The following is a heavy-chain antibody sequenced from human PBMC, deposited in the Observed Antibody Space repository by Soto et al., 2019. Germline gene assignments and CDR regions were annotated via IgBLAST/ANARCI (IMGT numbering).Heavy chain of an antibody. Sequence: PLNGSSEATGRAYSSSRINLVRQAPGQGLEWMGGIIPIFGTANYAQKFQGRVTITADESTSTAYMELSSLRSDYTAVYYCARSTGGGDYWGKGTLVIVTS. D-gene: IGHD2-8*02. V-gene: IGHV1-69*01. J-gene: IGHJ4*02. CDR3: ARSTGGGDY. CDR2: IIPIFGTA. CDR1: GRAYSSSR.